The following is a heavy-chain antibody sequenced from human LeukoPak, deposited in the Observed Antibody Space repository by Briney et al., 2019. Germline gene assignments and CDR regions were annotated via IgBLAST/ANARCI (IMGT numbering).Heavy chain of an antibody. D-gene: IGHD1-26*01. CDR3: ARDNYLVGATDYFDY. J-gene: IGHJ4*02. V-gene: IGHV3-7*01. CDR1: GFTFSSYW. Sequence: GGSLKLSXAASGFTFSSYWMSWVRQAPGKGLEWVANIKQDGSEKYYVDSVKGRFTISRDNAKNSLYLQMNSLRAEDTAVYYCARDNYLVGATDYFDYWGQGTLVTVSS. CDR2: IKQDGSEK.